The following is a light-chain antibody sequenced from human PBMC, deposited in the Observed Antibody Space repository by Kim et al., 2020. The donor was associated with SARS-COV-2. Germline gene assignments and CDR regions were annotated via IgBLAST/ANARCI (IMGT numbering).Light chain of an antibody. CDR2: AAS. CDR3: QQNHRTPLRT. J-gene: IGKJ4*01. V-gene: IGKV1-39*01. CDR1: QSISTY. Sequence: DIQMIQSPSSLAASVGDRVTIACRASQSISTYLNWYQQKPGIAPKILIYAASTLQSGVPSRFSGSGSGTEFTLTIISLQPEDFAAYYYQQNHRTPLRTFGEGTKVDIK.